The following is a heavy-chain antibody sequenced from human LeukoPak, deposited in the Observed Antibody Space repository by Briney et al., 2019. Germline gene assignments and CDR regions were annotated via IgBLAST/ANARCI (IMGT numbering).Heavy chain of an antibody. V-gene: IGHV5-51*01. CDR2: IYPGDYDT. Sequence: PGESLKISCKAFGYTFSKYWIGWVRPMPGKGLEWMGIIYPGDYDTMYSPSFQGQVTISADRSIDTAYLQWSSLRASDTAMYYCTRRNGHKETGVVVTGSDPENLDVWGQGTLVTVSS. CDR1: GYTFSKYW. D-gene: IGHD2-21*02. J-gene: IGHJ3*01. CDR3: TRRNGHKETGVVVTGSDPENLDV.